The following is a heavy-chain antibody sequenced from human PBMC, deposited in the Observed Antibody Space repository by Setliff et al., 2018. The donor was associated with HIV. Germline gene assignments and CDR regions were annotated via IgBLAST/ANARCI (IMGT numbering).Heavy chain of an antibody. J-gene: IGHJ6*03. Sequence: ASVKVSCKASGYTFTSYGISWVRQAPGQGLEWMGWISAYNGNTNYAQKLQGRVTMTTDTSTSTAYMELRSLRSDDTAVYYCARDQHEWYSSSKAGYYYYMDVWGKGTTVTVSS. CDR3: ARDQHEWYSSSKAGYYYYMDV. V-gene: IGHV1-18*01. D-gene: IGHD6-13*01. CDR1: GYTFTSYG. CDR2: ISAYNGNT.